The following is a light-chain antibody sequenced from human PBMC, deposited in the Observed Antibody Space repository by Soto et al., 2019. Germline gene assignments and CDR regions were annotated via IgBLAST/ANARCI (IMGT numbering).Light chain of an antibody. CDR1: SSDVGGYNY. J-gene: IGLJ3*02. CDR2: EVS. Sequence: QSALTQPASVSGSPGQSITISCTGTSSDVGGYNYVSWYQQHPGKAPKLMIYEVSNRPPGVSNRFSGSKSGNTASLTISGLQAEDEADYCCSSYTSSSTRVFGGGTKLTVL. V-gene: IGLV2-14*01. CDR3: SSYTSSSTRV.